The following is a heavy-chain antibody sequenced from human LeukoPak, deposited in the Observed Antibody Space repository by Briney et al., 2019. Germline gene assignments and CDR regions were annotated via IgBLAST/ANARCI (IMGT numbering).Heavy chain of an antibody. V-gene: IGHV3-23*01. Sequence: PGGSLRLSCAASGFTFSSYAMSWVRQAPGKGLEWVSAISGSGGSTYYADSVKGRFTISKDNSKNTLHLQMNSLRAEDTAVYYCAKGPGYYDFWSGYYTRFDYWGQGTLVTVSS. J-gene: IGHJ4*02. CDR1: GFTFSSYA. D-gene: IGHD3-3*01. CDR3: AKGPGYYDFWSGYYTRFDY. CDR2: ISGSGGST.